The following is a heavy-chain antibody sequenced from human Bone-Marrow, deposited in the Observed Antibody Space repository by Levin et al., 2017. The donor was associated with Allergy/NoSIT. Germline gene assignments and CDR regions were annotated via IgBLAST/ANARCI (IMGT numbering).Heavy chain of an antibody. CDR3: ARVPRFGESHDVFDV. D-gene: IGHD3-10*01. Sequence: NPSETLSLTCAISGDSVSSNSAAWNWIRQSPSRSLEWLGRTYYRSQWYNDYAVSLRSRITINPDTSKNQFSLHLNSVTPEDTAIYYCARVPRFGESHDVFDVWGQGTMVTVSS. CDR1: GDSVSSNSAA. J-gene: IGHJ3*01. CDR2: TYYRSQWYN. V-gene: IGHV6-1*01.